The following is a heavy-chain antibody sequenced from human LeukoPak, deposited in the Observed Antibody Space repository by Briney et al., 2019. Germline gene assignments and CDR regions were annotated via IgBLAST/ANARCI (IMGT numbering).Heavy chain of an antibody. CDR3: ARGMPRHFDWSNVWGRRYYYYYYMDV. Sequence: ASVKVSCKASGYTFTNYYIHWVRQAPGQGLECMGIINPSGGSTSYAQKFQGRVTMTRNTSISTAYMELSSLRSEDTAVYYCARGMPRHFDWSNVWGRRYYYYYYMDVWGKGTTVTISS. CDR1: GYTFTNYY. CDR2: INPSGGST. V-gene: IGHV1-46*01. J-gene: IGHJ6*03. D-gene: IGHD3-9*01.